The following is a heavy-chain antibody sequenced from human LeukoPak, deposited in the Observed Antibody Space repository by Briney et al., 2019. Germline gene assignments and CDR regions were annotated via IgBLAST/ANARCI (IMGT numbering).Heavy chain of an antibody. CDR1: TFTFSSYW. J-gene: IGHJ5*02. CDR2: IKDDGSEK. Sequence: GGSLRLSCAASTFTFSSYWMSWVRQTPGKGLEWVATIKDDGSEKYYVDSVSGRFTISRDNAKNSLYLQMNSLRAEDTAVYYCARRGTYQNWFDPWGQGTLVTVSS. D-gene: IGHD3-16*01. CDR3: ARRGTYQNWFDP. V-gene: IGHV3-7*01.